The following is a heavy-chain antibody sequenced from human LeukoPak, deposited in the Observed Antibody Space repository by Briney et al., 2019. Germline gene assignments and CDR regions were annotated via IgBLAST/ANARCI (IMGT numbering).Heavy chain of an antibody. CDR3: ARARGSGKAYDCDL. CDR1: GYTFTSYY. CDR2: INPSGGST. J-gene: IGHJ5*02. V-gene: IGHV1-46*01. Sequence: GASVNVSCTASGYTFTSYYMHWVRQAPGQGLEWMGIINPSGGSTSYAQKFQGRVTMTRDTSTSTVYMELSSLRSKDTAVYYCARARGSGKAYDCDLWGQGTLVTVSS. D-gene: IGHD5-12*01.